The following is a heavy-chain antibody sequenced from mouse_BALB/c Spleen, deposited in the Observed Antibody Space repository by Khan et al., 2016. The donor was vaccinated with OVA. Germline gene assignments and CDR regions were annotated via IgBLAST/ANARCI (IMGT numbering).Heavy chain of an antibody. V-gene: IGHV9-3-1*01. CDR1: GYTFTNYG. Sequence: QIQLVQSGPELKKPGETVKISCTVSGYTFTNYGMNWVKQAPGKGLKWMGWINTYTGEPTYADDFKGRFAFSLETSASTAYLQINNLKNEDTATYFCARPPYFSYVMGYWGQGTSVTVSS. J-gene: IGHJ4*01. CDR2: INTYTGEP. CDR3: ARPPYFSYVMGY. D-gene: IGHD2-10*01.